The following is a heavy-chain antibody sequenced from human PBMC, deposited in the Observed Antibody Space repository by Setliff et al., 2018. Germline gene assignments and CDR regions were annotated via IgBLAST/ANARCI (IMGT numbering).Heavy chain of an antibody. Sequence: SVKVSCKASGGTFSSYAISWVRQAPGQGLEWMGGIIPIFGTANYAQKFQGRVTITTDESTSTAYMELSRLRSEDTAVYYCATALINTHGGGYYDILTGYYKAHHFDYWGQGVPVTVSS. D-gene: IGHD3-9*01. CDR1: GGTFSSYA. CDR2: IIPIFGTA. V-gene: IGHV1-69*05. CDR3: ATALINTHGGGYYDILTGYYKAHHFDY. J-gene: IGHJ4*02.